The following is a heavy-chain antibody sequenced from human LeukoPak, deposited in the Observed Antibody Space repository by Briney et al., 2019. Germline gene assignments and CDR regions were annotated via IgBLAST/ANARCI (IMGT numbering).Heavy chain of an antibody. CDR1: GGSISSYY. CDR3: ARDNNDVFDI. CDR2: IYYSGST. Sequence: SETLSLTCTVSGGSISSYYWSWIRQPPGKGLEWIGYIYYSGSTNYNPSLKSRVTISVDTSKNQFSLKLSSVTAADTAVYYCARDNNDVFDIWGQGTMVTVSS. V-gene: IGHV4-59*01. D-gene: IGHD1/OR15-1a*01. J-gene: IGHJ3*02.